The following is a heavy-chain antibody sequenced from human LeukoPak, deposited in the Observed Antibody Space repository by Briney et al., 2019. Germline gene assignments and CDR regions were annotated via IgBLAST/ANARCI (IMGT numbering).Heavy chain of an antibody. CDR1: GFTFTSYS. V-gene: IGHV3-21*01. CDR3: ARGVVPAATVRNGFDP. J-gene: IGHJ5*02. Sequence: GRSLRLSCAASGFTFTSYSMNWVRQAPRKGLEWVSSISSSSSYIYYADSVKGRFTISRDNAKNSLYLQMNSLRAEDTAVYYCARGVVPAATVRNGFDPWGQGTLVTVSS. CDR2: ISSSSSYI. D-gene: IGHD2-2*01.